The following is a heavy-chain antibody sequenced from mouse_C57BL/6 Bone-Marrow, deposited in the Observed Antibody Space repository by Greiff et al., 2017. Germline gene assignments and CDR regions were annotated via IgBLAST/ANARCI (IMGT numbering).Heavy chain of an antibody. CDR3: AIYGNYAMDY. V-gene: IGHV1-81*01. D-gene: IGHD2-1*01. Sequence: QVQLKQSGAELARPGASVKLSCKASGYTFTSYGISWVKQRTGQGLEWIGEIYPRSGNTYYTEKFKGKATLTADKSSSTAYMELRSLTSEDSAVYFCAIYGNYAMDYWGKGTSGTVSA. CDR1: GYTFTSYG. J-gene: IGHJ4*01. CDR2: IYPRSGNT.